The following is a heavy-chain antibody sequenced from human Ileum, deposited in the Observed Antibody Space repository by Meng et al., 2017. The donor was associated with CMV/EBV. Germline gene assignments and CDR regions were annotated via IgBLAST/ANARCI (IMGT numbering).Heavy chain of an antibody. CDR3: AREQMGAWRGYFDC. Sequence: GESLKISCAASGLAVSDNPMTWVRQVVGQGLQWVSTLYEGGSAHYAPSVEGRFRISKDNSVNMVYLQMNSLGVEDTAVYYCAREQMGAWRGYFDCWGQGILVTVSS. J-gene: IGHJ5*01. V-gene: IGHV3-53*01. CDR1: GLAVSDNP. CDR2: LYEGGSA. D-gene: IGHD3-3*01.